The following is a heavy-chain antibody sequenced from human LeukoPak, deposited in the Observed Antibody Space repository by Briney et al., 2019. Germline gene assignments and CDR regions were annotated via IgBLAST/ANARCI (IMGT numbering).Heavy chain of an antibody. D-gene: IGHD2-2*01. Sequence: PSETLSLTCTVSGGSISSSHFYWGWIRQTPGKGLEWIGSVYDSGSAYHNPSITSRVTISVDVSKNQFSLNLRSVTAADKAVYYCARQGRGCSSSSCYSDWGQGTLVTVSS. V-gene: IGHV4-39*01. CDR1: GGSISSSHFY. CDR2: VYDSGSA. J-gene: IGHJ4*02. CDR3: ARQGRGCSSSSCYSD.